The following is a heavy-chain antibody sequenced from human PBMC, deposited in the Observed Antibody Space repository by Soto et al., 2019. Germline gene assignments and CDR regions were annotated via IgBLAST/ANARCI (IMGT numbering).Heavy chain of an antibody. J-gene: IGHJ4*02. CDR1: TDSNNFSNSY. D-gene: IGHD1-1*01. CDR2: SSYNGGT. V-gene: IGHV4-39*01. Sequence: SETLSLTCTVFTDSNNFSNSYWGWIRQPPGEGLQWIGSSSYNGGTFFNPSLKGRVDISIDASKRQSSLQVTSVTAADSAVYYCARHRIEVVWRGFDYWGQGRPGIVSA. CDR3: ARHRIEVVWRGFDY.